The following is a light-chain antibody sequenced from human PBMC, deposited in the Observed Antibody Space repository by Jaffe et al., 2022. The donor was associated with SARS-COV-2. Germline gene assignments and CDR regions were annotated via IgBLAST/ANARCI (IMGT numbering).Light chain of an antibody. CDR3: QQYNGWPPRYS. Sequence: EIVMTQSPATLSVSPGERATLSCRASQSVRSNLAWYQQKTGQAPRLLIYGASTRATGIPDRFSGSGSRTEFTLTITSLQSEDFAVYYCQQYNGWPPRYSFGQGTKLEIK. J-gene: IGKJ2*01. CDR2: GAS. V-gene: IGKV3-15*01. CDR1: QSVRSN.